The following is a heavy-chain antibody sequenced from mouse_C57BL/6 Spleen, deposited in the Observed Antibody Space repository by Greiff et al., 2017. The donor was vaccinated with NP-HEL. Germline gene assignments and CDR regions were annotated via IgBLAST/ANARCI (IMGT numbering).Heavy chain of an antibody. Sequence: EVKLQESGGGLVQPGGSMKLSCVASGFTFSNYWMNWVRQSPEKGLEWVAQIRLKSDNYATHYAESVKGRFTISRDDSKSSVYLQMNNLRAEDTGIYYCTRTGPYYYAMDYWGQGTSVTVSS. V-gene: IGHV6-3*01. CDR1: GFTFSNYW. CDR2: IRLKSDNYAT. CDR3: TRTGPYYYAMDY. J-gene: IGHJ4*01. D-gene: IGHD4-1*01.